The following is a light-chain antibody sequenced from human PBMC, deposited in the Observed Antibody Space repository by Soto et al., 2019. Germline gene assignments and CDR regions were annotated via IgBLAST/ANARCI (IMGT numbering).Light chain of an antibody. J-gene: IGLJ3*02. Sequence: QSALTQPASVSGSPGQSITISCTGTSSDIGDYDYVSWYQHLPGKAPKLMIYEVNNRPLGVSNRFSGSKSGNTASLTISGLQAEDEADYYCSSYTNSNTLWVFGGGTKLTVL. CDR1: SSDIGDYDY. V-gene: IGLV2-14*01. CDR2: EVN. CDR3: SSYTNSNTLWV.